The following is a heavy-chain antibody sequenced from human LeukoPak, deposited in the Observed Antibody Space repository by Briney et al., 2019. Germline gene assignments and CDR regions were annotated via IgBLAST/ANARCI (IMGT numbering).Heavy chain of an antibody. D-gene: IGHD2-2*01. CDR2: INPNGGGT. CDR3: AREEIVVPAASGDY. J-gene: IGHJ4*02. Sequence: ASVKVSCKASGYTFTGYYMHWVRQAPGQGLEWMGWINPNGGGTNYAQKFQGRVTMTRDTSISTAYMELSRLRSDDTAVYYCAREEIVVPAASGDYWGQGTLVTVSS. CDR1: GYTFTGYY. V-gene: IGHV1-2*02.